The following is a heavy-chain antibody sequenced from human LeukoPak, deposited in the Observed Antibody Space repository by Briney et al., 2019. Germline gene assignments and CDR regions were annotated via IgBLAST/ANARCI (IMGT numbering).Heavy chain of an antibody. CDR2: ISYDGSNK. D-gene: IGHD2-21*02. CDR1: GFTFSSYG. J-gene: IGHJ5*02. V-gene: IGHV3-30*03. Sequence: GSLRLSCAASGFTFSSYGMHWVRQAPGKGLEWVAVISYDGSNKYYADSVKGRFTISRDNSKNTLYLQMNSLRAEDTAVYYCSGYCGGDCYPWGQGTLVTVSS. CDR3: SGYCGGDCYP.